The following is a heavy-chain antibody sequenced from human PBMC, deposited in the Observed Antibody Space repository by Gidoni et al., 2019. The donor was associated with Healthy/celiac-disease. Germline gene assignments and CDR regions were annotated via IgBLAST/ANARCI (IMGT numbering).Heavy chain of an antibody. D-gene: IGHD6-19*01. CDR1: GFTFSSYA. V-gene: IGHV3-23*01. CDR2: ISGSGGST. Sequence: EVQLLESGGGLVQPGGSLRRSCAASGFTFSSYAMSWVRQAPGKGLEWVSAISGSGGSTYYADSVKGRFTISRDNSKNPLYLQMNSLRAEDTAVYYCAKDVGRSSTVASIDYWGQGTLVTVSS. CDR3: AKDVGRSSTVASIDY. J-gene: IGHJ4*02.